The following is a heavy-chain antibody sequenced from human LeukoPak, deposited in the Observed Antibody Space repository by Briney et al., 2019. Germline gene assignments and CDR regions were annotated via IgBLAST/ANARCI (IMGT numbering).Heavy chain of an antibody. CDR1: GFTFSSYS. CDR3: ARVISRTTVVTPDAFDI. CDR2: ISSSSSYI. V-gene: IGHV3-21*01. J-gene: IGHJ3*02. Sequence: PGGSLRLSCAASGFTFSSYSMNWVRQAPGKGLEWVSSISSSSSYIYYADSVKGRFTICRDNAKNSLYLQMNSLRAEDTAVYYCARVISRTTVVTPDAFDIWGQGTMVTVSS. D-gene: IGHD4-23*01.